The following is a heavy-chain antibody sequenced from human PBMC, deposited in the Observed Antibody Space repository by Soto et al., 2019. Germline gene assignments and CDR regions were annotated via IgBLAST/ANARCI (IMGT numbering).Heavy chain of an antibody. V-gene: IGHV3-33*01. CDR1: GGIFHGYD. CDR2: IRFDGSNE. D-gene: IGHD1-7*01. Sequence: ESGGGVVQPGTSLRLSCAVPGGIFHGYDMHWVRQAPGKGLEWVAIIRFDGSNEEYADSVKGRFTISRDNSKNTLYLQMNTLGAEDTAVYYCARDGIGGTVFRGYLDYWGRGTVVTVSS. J-gene: IGHJ4*02. CDR3: ARDGIGGTVFRGYLDY.